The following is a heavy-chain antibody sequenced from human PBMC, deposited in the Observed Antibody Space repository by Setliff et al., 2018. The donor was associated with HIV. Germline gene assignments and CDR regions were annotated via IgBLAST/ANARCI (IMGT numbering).Heavy chain of an antibody. CDR1: GFSFTSYW. D-gene: IGHD3-10*01. J-gene: IGHJ5*01. Sequence: GESLKISCKGSGFSFTSYWISCGRQMPGKGLEWMGRIDPADAYTHYSPSFQGHITISIDKSISSASLHWSSLRTSDTAIYYCARHFGYNPGWFDSWGQGTLVTV. V-gene: IGHV5-10-1*01. CDR3: ARHFGYNPGWFDS. CDR2: IDPADAYT.